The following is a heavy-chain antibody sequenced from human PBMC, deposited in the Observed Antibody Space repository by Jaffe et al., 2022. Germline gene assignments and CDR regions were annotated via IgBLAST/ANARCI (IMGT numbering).Heavy chain of an antibody. Sequence: QVQLQQWGAGLLKPSETLSLTCAVYGGSFSGYYWSWIRQPPGKGLEWIGEINHSGSTNYNPSLKSRVTISVDTSKNQFSLKLSSVTAADTAVYYCARAMTTVTYGDAFDIWGQGTMVTVSS. D-gene: IGHD4-17*01. CDR3: ARAMTTVTYGDAFDI. V-gene: IGHV4-34*01. CDR1: GGSFSGYY. J-gene: IGHJ3*02. CDR2: INHSGST.